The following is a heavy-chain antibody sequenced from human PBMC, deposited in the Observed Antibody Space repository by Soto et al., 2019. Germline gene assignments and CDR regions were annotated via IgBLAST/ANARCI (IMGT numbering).Heavy chain of an antibody. CDR3: ARGRIVASIHDAFEI. CDR1: GYDFTSYG. D-gene: IGHD2-21*01. J-gene: IGHJ3*02. V-gene: IGHV1-18*01. Sequence: QGQVLQSGDEVKKPGASVRVSCRASGYDFTSYGIIWVRQAPGQGLEWVSWISAYNGKRDTAQKFQGRVTMTLATSTDTAHMELGDLTSADTAVYYCARGRIVASIHDAFEIWGQGTMVAVSS. CDR2: ISAYNGKR.